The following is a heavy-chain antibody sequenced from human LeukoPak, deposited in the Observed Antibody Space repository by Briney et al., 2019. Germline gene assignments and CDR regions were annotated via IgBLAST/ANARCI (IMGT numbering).Heavy chain of an antibody. Sequence: SETLSLTCAVSGGSISSGGYSWSWIRQPPGKGLEWIGYIYHSGSTYYNPSLKSRVTISVDRSKNQFSLKLSSVTAADTAVYYCARFVPSAAFDIWGQGTMVTVSS. CDR3: ARFVPSAAFDI. CDR2: IYHSGST. D-gene: IGHD3-10*01. CDR1: GGSISSGGYS. J-gene: IGHJ3*02. V-gene: IGHV4-30-2*01.